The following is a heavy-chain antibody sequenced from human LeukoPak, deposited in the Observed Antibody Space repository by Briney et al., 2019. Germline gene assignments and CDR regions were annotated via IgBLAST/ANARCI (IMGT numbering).Heavy chain of an antibody. CDR2: ISSSSGYI. Sequence: GGSLRLSCAASGFTFSSYSMNWVRQAPGKGLEWVSSISSSSGYIYYADSVKGRFTISRDNSKNTLYLQMNSLRAEDTAVYYCARVLGYGDLYFDYWGQGTLVTVSS. J-gene: IGHJ4*02. CDR3: ARVLGYGDLYFDY. D-gene: IGHD4-17*01. CDR1: GFTFSSYS. V-gene: IGHV3-21*01.